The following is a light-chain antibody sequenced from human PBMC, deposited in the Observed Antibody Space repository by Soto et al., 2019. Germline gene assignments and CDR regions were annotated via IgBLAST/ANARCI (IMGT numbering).Light chain of an antibody. CDR3: QHYGSSGLT. CDR1: QSVSSSY. V-gene: IGKV3-20*01. J-gene: IGKJ4*01. CDR2: GAS. Sequence: EIVLTQSPGTLSLSQGERATLSCRASQSVSSSYLAWYQQKPGQAPRLLIYGASSRATGIPDMFSGSGSGTDFTLTISRLEPEDFAVYYCQHYGSSGLTFGGGTKVEIK.